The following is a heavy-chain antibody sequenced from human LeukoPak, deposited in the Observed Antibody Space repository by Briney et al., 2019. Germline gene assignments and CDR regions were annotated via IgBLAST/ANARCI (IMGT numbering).Heavy chain of an antibody. V-gene: IGHV4-59*01. J-gene: IGHJ5*02. CDR2: MYYSGST. CDR1: DGSISSYY. Sequence: SETLSLTCTVSDGSISSYYWSWIRQPPGKGLEWIAYMYYSGSTNYNPSLKSRVTMSVDTSKSQFSLKLSSVSAADTAFYYCARVGGSGTRRWFDPWGQGTLVTVSS. CDR3: ARVGGSGTRRWFDP. D-gene: IGHD3-10*01.